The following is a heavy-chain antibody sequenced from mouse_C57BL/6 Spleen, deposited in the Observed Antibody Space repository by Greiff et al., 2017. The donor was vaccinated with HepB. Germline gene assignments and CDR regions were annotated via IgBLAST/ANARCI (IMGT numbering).Heavy chain of an antibody. D-gene: IGHD2-1*01. Sequence: QVQLQQSGAELVRPGASVTLSCKASGYTFTDYEMHWVKQTPVHGLEWIGAIDPETGGTAYNQKFKGKAILTADKSSSTAYMELRSLTSEDSAVYYCTRGDGNYGYFDYWGQGTTLTVSS. V-gene: IGHV1-15*01. CDR2: IDPETGGT. CDR3: TRGDGNYGYFDY. J-gene: IGHJ2*01. CDR1: GYTFTDYE.